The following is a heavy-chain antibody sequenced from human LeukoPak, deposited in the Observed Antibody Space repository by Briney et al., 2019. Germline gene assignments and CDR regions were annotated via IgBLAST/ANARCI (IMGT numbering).Heavy chain of an antibody. CDR3: ARGLPQWLVRGWFDP. D-gene: IGHD6-19*01. Sequence: SETLSLTCTVSGGSISSGDYYWSWIRQPPGKGLEWIGYIYYSGSTYYNPSLKSRVTISVDTSKNQFSLKLSSVTAADTAVYYCARGLPQWLVRGWFDPWGQGTLVTVSS. CDR1: GGSISSGDYY. CDR2: IYYSGST. J-gene: IGHJ5*02. V-gene: IGHV4-30-4*01.